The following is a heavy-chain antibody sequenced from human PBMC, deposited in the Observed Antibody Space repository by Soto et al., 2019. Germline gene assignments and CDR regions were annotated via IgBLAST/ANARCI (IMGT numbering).Heavy chain of an antibody. J-gene: IGHJ4*02. CDR1: GFKFSNAW. V-gene: IGHV3-15*01. CDR3: TTDDPINRS. Sequence: EVQLVESGGGLVKAGGSLRVSCAASGFKFSNAWMSWVRQAPGKGLEWVGRIKSKTNGGTTDYAAPVKGRFSISRDDSKNMLYLQMNSLKTEDTAVYYCTTDDPINRSWGQGTLVTVSS. CDR2: IKSKTNGGTT.